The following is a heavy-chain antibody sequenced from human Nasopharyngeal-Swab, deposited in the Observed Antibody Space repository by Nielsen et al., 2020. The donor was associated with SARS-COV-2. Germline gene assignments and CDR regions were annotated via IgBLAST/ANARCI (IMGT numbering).Heavy chain of an antibody. CDR2: ISSSGNTM. CDR3: ARGPGGSYFDS. V-gene: IGHV3-48*03. D-gene: IGHD1-26*01. J-gene: IGHJ4*02. CDR1: GFTFSSSE. Sequence: GGSLRLSCAASGFTFSSSEMTWVRQAPGKGLEWVSYISSSGNTMYYADSVQGRFTISRDNAKNSLYLQMNSLRAEDTAVYYCARGPGGSYFDSWGQGTLVTVSS.